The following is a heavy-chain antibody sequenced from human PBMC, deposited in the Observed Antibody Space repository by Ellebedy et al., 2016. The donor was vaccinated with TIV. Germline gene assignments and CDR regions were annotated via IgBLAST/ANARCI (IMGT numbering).Heavy chain of an antibody. CDR3: AKDKVLYYDSSGYYSD. CDR1: GFTFSSYA. D-gene: IGHD3-22*01. Sequence: GGSLRLSXAASGFTFSSYAMHWVRQAPGKGLEWVAVISYDGSNKYYADSVKGRFTISRDNSKNTLYLQMNSLRAEDTAVYYCAKDKVLYYDSSGYYSDWGQGTLVTVSS. CDR2: ISYDGSNK. J-gene: IGHJ4*02. V-gene: IGHV3-30-3*01.